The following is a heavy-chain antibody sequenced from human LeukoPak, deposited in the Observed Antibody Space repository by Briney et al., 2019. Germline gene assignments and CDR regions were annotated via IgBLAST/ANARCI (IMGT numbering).Heavy chain of an antibody. J-gene: IGHJ4*02. CDR2: INPSGGST. D-gene: IGHD2-8*01. Sequence: ASVKVSCKASGYTFTSYYMHWVRQAPGQGLEWMGIINPSGGSTSYAQKFQGRVTMTRDTSTSTVYMELSSLRSEDTAVYYCARADIVPMVYAASFDYWGQGTLVTVSS. V-gene: IGHV1-46*01. CDR3: ARADIVPMVYAASFDY. CDR1: GYTFTSYY.